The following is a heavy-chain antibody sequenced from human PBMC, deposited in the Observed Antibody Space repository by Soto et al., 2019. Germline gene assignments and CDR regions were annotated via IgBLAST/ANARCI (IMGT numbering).Heavy chain of an antibody. J-gene: IGHJ4*02. CDR3: ATRSGYYDSSGYYYLDY. V-gene: IGHV1-69*13. CDR2: IIPIFGTA. Sequence: ASVKVCCEASGGTFSSYAISWVRQAPGQGLEWMGGIIPIFGTANYAQKFQGRVTITADESTSTAYMELSSLRSEDTAVYYCATRSGYYDSSGYYYLDYWGQGTLVTVSS. D-gene: IGHD3-22*01. CDR1: GGTFSSYA.